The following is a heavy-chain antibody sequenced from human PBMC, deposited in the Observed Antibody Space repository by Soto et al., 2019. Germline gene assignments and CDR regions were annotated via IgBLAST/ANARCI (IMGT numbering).Heavy chain of an antibody. V-gene: IGHV3-21*01. CDR2: ISSSSSYI. CDR3: AREDTLPSGDSSFYGF. CDR1: GGKCSNHR. Sequence: RHCWRVAGGKCSNHRVNWILKEIGKGPEWVSSISSSSSYIYYADSVTGRFTISRDNAKNSLYLQMNSLRAEDTALYYCAREDTLPSGDSSFYGFWGQATLVT. J-gene: IGHJ4*02. D-gene: IGHD3-22*01.